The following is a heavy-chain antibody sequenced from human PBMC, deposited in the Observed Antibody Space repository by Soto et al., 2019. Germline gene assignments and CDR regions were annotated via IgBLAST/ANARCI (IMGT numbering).Heavy chain of an antibody. Sequence: QVELRESGPGLVKPSETLSLTCNVSGGSMRSYYWTWMRQSPGKGLEWLGNIFYNEKNNLNPSLKSRLSISVDTSKKKFSLMLSSVTAEDTAIYYCARDSTCCGLDVWGQETTVTVSS. CDR3: ARDSTCCGLDV. J-gene: IGHJ6*02. V-gene: IGHV4-59*01. CDR2: IFYNEKN. D-gene: IGHD2-21*01. CDR1: GGSMRSYY.